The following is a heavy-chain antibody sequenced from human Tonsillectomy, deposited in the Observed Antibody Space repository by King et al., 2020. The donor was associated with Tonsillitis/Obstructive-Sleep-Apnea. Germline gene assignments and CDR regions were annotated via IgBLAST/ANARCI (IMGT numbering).Heavy chain of an antibody. CDR3: APNKYYYYMDV. D-gene: IGHD1/OR15-1a*01. J-gene: IGHJ6*03. V-gene: IGHV3-11*05. Sequence: VQLVESGGGLVKPGGSLRLSCAASGFTFSDYYMSCIRQAPGKGLEWVSYISSSSIYTDYADSGKGRFTIPRDNAKNSLYLQMNSLRAEDTAVYYCAPNKYYYYMDVWGKGTTVTVSS. CDR1: GFTFSDYY. CDR2: ISSSSIYT.